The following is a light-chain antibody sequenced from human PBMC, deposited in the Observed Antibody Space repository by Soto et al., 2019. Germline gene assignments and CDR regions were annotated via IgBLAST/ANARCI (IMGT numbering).Light chain of an antibody. CDR2: GVS. J-gene: IGKJ1*01. V-gene: IGKV3-20*01. Sequence: EIVLTQSPGTLSLSPGEGANLSCRASQSIVANYLAWYQQKPGQSPRLLIYGVSSRATGIPDRFSGSGSRTDFTLTINRLEPEDSAVYYCQQYGSSPGTFGQGTNVEIK. CDR1: QSIVANY. CDR3: QQYGSSPGT.